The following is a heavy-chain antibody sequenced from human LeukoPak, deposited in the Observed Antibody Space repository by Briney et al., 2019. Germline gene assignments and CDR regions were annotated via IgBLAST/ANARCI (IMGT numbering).Heavy chain of an antibody. J-gene: IGHJ6*04. D-gene: IGHD2-15*01. Sequence: PSETLSLTCAVSAESFSGYSYIWIRQSPGKGLDCIARINHERGANYNPSLRSRATISVDTSKNQFSLKLSSVTAADTAVYYCARDGGSQTNYYYYGMDVWRKGTTVTVST. CDR2: INHERGA. V-gene: IGHV4-34*01. CDR3: ARDGGSQTNYYYYGMDV. CDR1: AESFSGYS.